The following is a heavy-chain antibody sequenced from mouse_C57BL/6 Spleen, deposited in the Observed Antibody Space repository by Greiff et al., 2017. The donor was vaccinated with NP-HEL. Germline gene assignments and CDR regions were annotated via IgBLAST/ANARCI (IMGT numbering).Heavy chain of an antibody. V-gene: IGHV2-2*01. CDR2: IWSGGST. CDR1: GFSLTSYG. Sequence: VMLVESGPGLVQPSQSLSITCTVSGFSLTSYGVHWVRQSPGKGLEWLGVIWSGGSTDYNAAFISRLSISKDNSKSQVFFKMNSLQADDTAIYYCARNRDFHYYAMDYWGQGTSVTVSS. J-gene: IGHJ4*01. CDR3: ARNRDFHYYAMDY.